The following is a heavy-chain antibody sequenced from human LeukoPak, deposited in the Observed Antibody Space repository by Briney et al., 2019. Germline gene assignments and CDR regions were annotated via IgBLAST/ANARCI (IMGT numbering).Heavy chain of an antibody. Sequence: SVKVSCKASGGTFSSYAISWVRQAPGQGLEWMGGIIPIFGTANYAQKFQGRVTITADESTSTAYMELSSLRSEDTAVYYCARGLRGRSGWYETDDYWGQGTLVTVSS. D-gene: IGHD6-19*01. V-gene: IGHV1-69*13. CDR1: GGTFSSYA. CDR2: IIPIFGTA. CDR3: ARGLRGRSGWYETDDY. J-gene: IGHJ4*02.